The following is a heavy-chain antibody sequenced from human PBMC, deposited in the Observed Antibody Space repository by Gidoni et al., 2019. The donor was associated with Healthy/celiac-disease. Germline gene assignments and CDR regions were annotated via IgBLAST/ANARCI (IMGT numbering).Heavy chain of an antibody. V-gene: IGHV3-30*18. Sequence: VPLVDSGGGGVHPGRSLRLPCGASVSPFSSYSMHWVRQAQGKGLGWLAVISYDGSNKYYADSVKGRFTISRDNSKNTLYLQMNSLRAEDTAVYYCAKDPGEDDSNDGYWGQGTLVTVSS. J-gene: IGHJ4*02. D-gene: IGHD3-22*01. CDR2: ISYDGSNK. CDR3: AKDPGEDDSNDGY. CDR1: VSPFSSYS.